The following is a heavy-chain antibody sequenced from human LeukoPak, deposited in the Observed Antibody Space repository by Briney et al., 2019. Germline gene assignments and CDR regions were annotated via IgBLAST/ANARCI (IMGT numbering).Heavy chain of an antibody. Sequence: ASVKVSCKASGGTFSSYAISWVRQAPGQGLEWMGGIIPIFGTANYAQKFQGRVTITADESTSTAYMELSSLRSEDTAVYYCARDPGEDYAGNMEENYFDYWGQGTLVTVSS. J-gene: IGHJ4*02. CDR1: GGTFSSYA. CDR2: IIPIFGTA. D-gene: IGHD4-23*01. CDR3: ARDPGEDYAGNMEENYFDY. V-gene: IGHV1-69*13.